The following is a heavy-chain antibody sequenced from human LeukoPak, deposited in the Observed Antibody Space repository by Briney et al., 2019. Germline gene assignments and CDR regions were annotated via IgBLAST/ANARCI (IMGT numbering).Heavy chain of an antibody. CDR3: ARVVTMVRGVISWFDP. V-gene: IGHV1-2*02. CDR2: INPNSGGT. CDR1: GYTFTGYY. Sequence: ASVKVSCKASGYTFTGYYMHWVRQAPGQGLEWMGWINPNSGGTNYARKFQGRVTMTRDTSISTAYMELSRLRSDDTAVYYCARVVTMVRGVISWFDPWGQGTLVTVSS. D-gene: IGHD3-10*01. J-gene: IGHJ5*02.